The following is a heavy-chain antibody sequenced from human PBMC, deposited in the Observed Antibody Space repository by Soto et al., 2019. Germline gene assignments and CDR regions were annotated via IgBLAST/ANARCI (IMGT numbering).Heavy chain of an antibody. V-gene: IGHV3-11*01. D-gene: IGHD3-16*02. CDR2: ISSSSTTI. CDR1: GFTFSDYY. J-gene: IGHJ4*02. CDR3: AREARYNYGPS. Sequence: GGSLRLSCAASGFTFSDYYMNWIRQAPGKGLEWVSYISSSSTTIYYADSVKGRFTISRDNAKNSLYLQMNSLRAEDTAVYFCAREARYNYGPSWGPGTLVTVSS.